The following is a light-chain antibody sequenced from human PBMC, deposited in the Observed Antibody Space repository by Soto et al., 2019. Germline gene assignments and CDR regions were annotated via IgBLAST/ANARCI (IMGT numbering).Light chain of an antibody. Sequence: QSVLTQPPCVSGSPGQSITISCTGTSSNVGGYNYVSWYQQHPGKAPKVMIYDVCNRPSGVSNRFSGSKSGNTASLPISVLQAENEADYYCSSYTSSSTLGVFGTGTKVTVL. V-gene: IGLV2-14*03. CDR1: SSNVGGYNY. CDR2: DVC. CDR3: SSYTSSSTLGV. J-gene: IGLJ1*01.